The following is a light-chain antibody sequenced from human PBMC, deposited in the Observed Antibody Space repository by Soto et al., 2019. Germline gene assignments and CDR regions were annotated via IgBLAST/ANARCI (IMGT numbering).Light chain of an antibody. Sequence: QSALTQPASVSGSPGQSITISCTGTSSDVGGYNYVSWYQQHPGKAPKLMIYEVSNRPSGVSNRFSGSKSGNTASLTIPGLQAEDEADYYCSSYTSSSTLVFGNGTKVTVL. CDR2: EVS. J-gene: IGLJ1*01. V-gene: IGLV2-14*01. CDR1: SSDVGGYNY. CDR3: SSYTSSSTLV.